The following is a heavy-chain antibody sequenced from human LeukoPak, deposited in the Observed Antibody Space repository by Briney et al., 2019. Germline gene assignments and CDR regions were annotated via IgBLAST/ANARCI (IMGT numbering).Heavy chain of an antibody. CDR3: ATSITAAGIIDY. V-gene: IGHV3-11*04. Sequence: NPGGSLRLSCAASGFTFSDYYMSWIRQAPGKGLEWVSYISSSGSSIFYADSVKGRFTISRDNAKNSLYLRMNSLRAEDTAVYYCATSITAAGIIDYWGQGTLVTVSS. J-gene: IGHJ4*02. CDR2: ISSSGSSI. D-gene: IGHD6-13*01. CDR1: GFTFSDYY.